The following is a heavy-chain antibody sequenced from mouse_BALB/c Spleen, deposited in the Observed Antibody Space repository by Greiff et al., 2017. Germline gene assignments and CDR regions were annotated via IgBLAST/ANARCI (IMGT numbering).Heavy chain of an antibody. CDR1: GFTFSDYY. CDR2: ISDGGSYT. V-gene: IGHV5-4*02. Sequence: EVMLVESGGGLVKPGGSLKLSCAASGFTFSDYYMYWVRQTPEKRLEWVATISDGGSYTYYPDSVKGRFTISRDNAKNNLYLQMSSLKSEDTAMYYCARGRDYRYDDAMDYWGQGTSVTVSS. D-gene: IGHD2-14*01. CDR3: ARGRDYRYDDAMDY. J-gene: IGHJ4*01.